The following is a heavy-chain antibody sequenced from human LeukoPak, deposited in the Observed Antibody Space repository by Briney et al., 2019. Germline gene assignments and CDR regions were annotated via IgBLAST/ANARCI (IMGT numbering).Heavy chain of an antibody. J-gene: IGHJ4*02. CDR2: ISYDGSNK. Sequence: GGSLRLSCAASGFIFNSYAMHWVRQGPGKGLEWVAVISYDGSNKYFADSVKGRFTISRDSSKNTLYLQMNSLRPEDTAVYYCAKALYGGYNSYYFDYWGQGTLVTVSS. D-gene: IGHD5-24*01. CDR3: AKALYGGYNSYYFDY. V-gene: IGHV3-30-3*01. CDR1: GFIFNSYA.